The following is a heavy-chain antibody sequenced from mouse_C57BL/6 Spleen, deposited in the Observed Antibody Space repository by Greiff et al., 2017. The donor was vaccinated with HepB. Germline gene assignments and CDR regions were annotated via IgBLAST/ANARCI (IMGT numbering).Heavy chain of an antibody. CDR2: INPGSGGT. CDR3: ARDSNWAMDY. Sequence: QVQLQQSGAELVRPGTSVKVSCKASGYAFTNYLIEWVKQRPGQGLEWIGVINPGSGGTNYNEKFKGKATLTADKSSSTAYMQLSSLTSEDSAVYFCARDSNWAMDYWGQGTSVTVSS. CDR1: GYAFTNYL. D-gene: IGHD2-5*01. V-gene: IGHV1-54*01. J-gene: IGHJ4*01.